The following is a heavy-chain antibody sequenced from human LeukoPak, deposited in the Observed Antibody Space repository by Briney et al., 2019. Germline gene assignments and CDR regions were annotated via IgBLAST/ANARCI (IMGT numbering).Heavy chain of an antibody. CDR3: ASEIFGSGSYPDF. V-gene: IGHV3-33*01. J-gene: IGHJ4*02. D-gene: IGHD3-10*01. CDR1: GFSFDTYA. CDR2: IWHDGSHK. Sequence: GGSLRLSCAASGFSFDTYAMHWVRQAPGQGLEWVALIWHDGSHKFYSNSVRGQFTISRENSKNTVYLQMNNLRPDDTAVYYCASEIFGSGSYPDFWGQGPLVTVSS.